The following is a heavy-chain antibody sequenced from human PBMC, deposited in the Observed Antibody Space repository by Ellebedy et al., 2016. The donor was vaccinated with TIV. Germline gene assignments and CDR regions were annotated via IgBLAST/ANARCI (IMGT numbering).Heavy chain of an antibody. J-gene: IGHJ4*01. V-gene: IGHV3-7*01. Sequence: GGSLRLXXAASGLTFSTYWMSWVRQVPGKGLEWVANINQGGSETYYVDSVKGRFTMSRDNAKNSLYLQLNSLRAEDTAVYYCARSPATGTVDYWGHGTLVTVSS. D-gene: IGHD1-1*01. CDR2: INQGGSET. CDR3: ARSPATGTVDY. CDR1: GLTFSTYW.